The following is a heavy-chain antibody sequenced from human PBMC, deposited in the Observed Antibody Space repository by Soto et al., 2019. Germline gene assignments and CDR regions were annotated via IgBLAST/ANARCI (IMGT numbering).Heavy chain of an antibody. CDR2: INPSGGST. CDR3: ARVRVGASTADYYYSAMDV. D-gene: IGHD1-26*01. CDR1: GYTSTSFTSYY. J-gene: IGHJ6*02. V-gene: IGHV1-46*01. Sequence: ASVKVSCKASGYTSTSFTSYYMQWVRQAPGQGLEWMGIINPSGGSTSYPQKFQGRVTMTSDTSTSTVYMEMSSLRSEDTAVYYCARVRVGASTADYYYSAMDVWGQGTTVTVSS.